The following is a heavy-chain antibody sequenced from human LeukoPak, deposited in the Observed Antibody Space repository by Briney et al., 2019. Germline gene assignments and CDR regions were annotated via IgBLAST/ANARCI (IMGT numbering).Heavy chain of an antibody. Sequence: GASVKVSCKASGYTFTSYAMSWVRQAPGQGLEWMGWINTNTGNPTYAQGFTGRFVFSLDTSVSTAYLQISSLKAEDTAVYYCAREGGSFDWLLWRYYGMDVWGQGTTVTVSS. CDR3: AREGGSFDWLLWRYYGMDV. J-gene: IGHJ6*02. CDR1: GYTFTSYA. D-gene: IGHD3-9*01. CDR2: INTNTGNP. V-gene: IGHV7-4-1*02.